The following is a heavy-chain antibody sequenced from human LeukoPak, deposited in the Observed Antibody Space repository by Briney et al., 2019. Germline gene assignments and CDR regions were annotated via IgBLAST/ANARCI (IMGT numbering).Heavy chain of an antibody. CDR1: GYTFTSYG. D-gene: IGHD6-25*01. CDR3: GLSGNYYYYYMDV. Sequence: SVKVSCKASGYTFTSYGISWVRQAPGQGLEWMGGIIPIFGIPDSAQKLQGRLTITADESTTTAYMELSSLRSDDTAIYYCGLSGNYYYYYMDVWGKGTTVTISS. V-gene: IGHV1-69*13. J-gene: IGHJ6*03. CDR2: IIPIFGIP.